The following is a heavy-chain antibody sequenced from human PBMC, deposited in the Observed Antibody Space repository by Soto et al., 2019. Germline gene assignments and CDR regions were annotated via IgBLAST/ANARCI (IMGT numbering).Heavy chain of an antibody. CDR2: VSGSGSNT. D-gene: IGHD3-22*01. Sequence: GGSLRLSCAASGFTFSSFAMSWVRQAPGKGLEWASTVSGSGSNTNYADSVKGRFTISRDNSKNTLYLQMNSVRDEDSAIYSCAKDNSNYYDSSGYYGAFDYWGQGTQVTVSS. CDR1: GFTFSSFA. CDR3: AKDNSNYYDSSGYYGAFDY. V-gene: IGHV3-23*01. J-gene: IGHJ4*02.